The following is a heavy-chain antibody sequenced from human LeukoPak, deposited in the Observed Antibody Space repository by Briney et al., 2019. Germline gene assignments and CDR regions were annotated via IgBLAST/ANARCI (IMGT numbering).Heavy chain of an antibody. CDR1: GFTFSSYW. J-gene: IGHJ4*02. D-gene: IGHD2-21*02. Sequence: PGGSLRLSCAASGFTFSSYWMSWVRQAPGKGLEWVANIKQDGSEKYYADSVKGRFTISRDNSKNTVYLQMNSLRPEDTAVYSCAKVGSDVTFDYWGQGTLVTVSS. CDR3: AKVGSDVTFDY. V-gene: IGHV3-7*01. CDR2: IKQDGSEK.